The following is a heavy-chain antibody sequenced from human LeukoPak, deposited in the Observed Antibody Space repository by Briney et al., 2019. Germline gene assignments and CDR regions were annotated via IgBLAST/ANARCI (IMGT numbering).Heavy chain of an antibody. CDR3: ATSNDAKIAPFDH. D-gene: IGHD2-8*01. Sequence: KASETLSLTCTVSGVSMSAFQWSWVRQSPEKGLEWIGCVNTKGETNYNPSLKSRVITSVDTSKSQFSLRLTSVTAADTAVYYFATSNDAKIAPFDHWGQGALVTVSS. V-gene: IGHV4-4*09. CDR1: GVSMSAFQ. J-gene: IGHJ5*02. CDR2: VNTKGET.